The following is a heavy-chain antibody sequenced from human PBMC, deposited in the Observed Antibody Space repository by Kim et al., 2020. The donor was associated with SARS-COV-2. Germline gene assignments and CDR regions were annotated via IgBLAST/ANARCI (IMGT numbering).Heavy chain of an antibody. D-gene: IGHD2-15*01. Sequence: SETLSLTCTVSGGSISGHYWSWIRQPPGKGLEWIGYIYYSGSNNCNPSLKSRVTISVDTSKNQFSLKLSSVTAADTAVYYCARYFCGDSCYFFDSWGQGTLGTVSS. V-gene: IGHV4-59*11. CDR3: ARYFCGDSCYFFDS. CDR2: IYYSGSN. CDR1: GGSISGHY. J-gene: IGHJ4*02.